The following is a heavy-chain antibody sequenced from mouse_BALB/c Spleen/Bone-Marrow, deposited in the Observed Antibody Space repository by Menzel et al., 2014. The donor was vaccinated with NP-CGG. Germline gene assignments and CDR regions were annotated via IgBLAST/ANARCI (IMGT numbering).Heavy chain of an antibody. Sequence: VQLQQSGAELARPGASVKMSCKASGYTFTSYTMHWVKQRPGQGLEWIGYINPSSGYANYNQKFKDKATLTADKSSSTAYMQLSSLTSEYSAVYYCARSAYYRSLFAYWGQGTLVTVSA. CDR1: GYTFTSYT. J-gene: IGHJ3*01. V-gene: IGHV1-4*01. CDR3: ARSAYYRSLFAY. D-gene: IGHD2-14*01. CDR2: INPSSGYA.